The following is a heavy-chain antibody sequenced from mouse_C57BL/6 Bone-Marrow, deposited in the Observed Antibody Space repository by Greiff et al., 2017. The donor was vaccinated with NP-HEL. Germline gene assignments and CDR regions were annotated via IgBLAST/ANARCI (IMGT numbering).Heavy chain of an antibody. V-gene: IGHV5-17*01. J-gene: IGHJ3*01. CDR1: GFTFSDYG. Sequence: VQLKESGGGLVKPGGSLKLSCAASGFTFSDYGLHWVRQAPEKGLEWVAYISSGSSTIYYADTVKGRFTISRDNAKNTLFLQMTSLRSEDTAMYYCARIPYDYDGAWFAYWGQGTLVTVSA. D-gene: IGHD2-4*01. CDR2: ISSGSSTI. CDR3: ARIPYDYDGAWFAY.